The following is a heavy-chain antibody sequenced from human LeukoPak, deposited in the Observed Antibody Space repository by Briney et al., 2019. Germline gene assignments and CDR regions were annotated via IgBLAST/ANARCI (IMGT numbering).Heavy chain of an antibody. D-gene: IGHD6-13*01. CDR2: IYYSGST. Sequence: PSETLSLTCTVSGGSISSSSYYWGWIRQPPGTGLEWIGSIYYSGSTYYNPSLKSRVTISVDTSKNQFSLKLSSVTAADTAVYYCARLLSSRLDPWGQGTLVTVSS. J-gene: IGHJ5*02. V-gene: IGHV4-39*01. CDR3: ARLLSSRLDP. CDR1: GGSISSSSYY.